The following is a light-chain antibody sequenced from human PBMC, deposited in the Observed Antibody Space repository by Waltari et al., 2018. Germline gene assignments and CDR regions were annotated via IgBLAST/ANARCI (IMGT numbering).Light chain of an antibody. V-gene: IGLV2-14*03. CDR3: SSYTSCSTLL. J-gene: IGLJ2*01. CDR2: DVS. CDR1: SSDVGGYNY. Sequence: QSALTQPASVSGSPGQSITISCTGTSSDVGGYNYVSWYQKHPGKAPKLMIYDVSNRPSWVSNRFSGSKSGNTASLTISGLQAEDEADYYCSSYTSCSTLLFGGGTKLTVL.